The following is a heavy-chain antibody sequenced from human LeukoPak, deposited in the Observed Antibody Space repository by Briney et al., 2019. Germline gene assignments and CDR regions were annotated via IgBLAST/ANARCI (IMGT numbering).Heavy chain of an antibody. CDR2: IYGGGVT. CDR1: GGSISSIH. V-gene: IGHV4-59*01. D-gene: IGHD3-3*01. Sequence: PSETLSLTCTVSGGSISSIHWNWLRQSPGKGLEWIGYIYGGGVTNYNPSLRFRVTMSIDTSKNKFSLNLKSVTAEDTAVHYCARSVGTNWSYFFDYWGQGTLVTVSS. CDR3: ARSVGTNWSYFFDY. J-gene: IGHJ4*02.